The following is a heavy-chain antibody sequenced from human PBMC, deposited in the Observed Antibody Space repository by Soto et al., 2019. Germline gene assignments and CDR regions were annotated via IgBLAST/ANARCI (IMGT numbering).Heavy chain of an antibody. Sequence: GGSLRLSCAASEFTFHDFAMHWVRQAPGKGLEWVSGISLNSGDIQYVDTVKGRFTISRDNAKNSLYLQMNSLRPEDTALYYCAKDRHQLLLRGIMAFDMWGQWSMVTVSS. J-gene: IGHJ3*02. CDR1: EFTFHDFA. CDR2: ISLNSGDI. D-gene: IGHD1-26*01. V-gene: IGHV3-9*01. CDR3: AKDRHQLLLRGIMAFDM.